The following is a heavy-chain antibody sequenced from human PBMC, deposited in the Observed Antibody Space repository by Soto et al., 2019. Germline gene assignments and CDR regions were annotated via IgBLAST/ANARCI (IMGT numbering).Heavy chain of an antibody. J-gene: IGHJ6*02. V-gene: IGHV3-33*01. D-gene: IGHD3-16*01. CDR1: GFTFSSYG. CDR2: IWYDGSNK. Sequence: PGGSLRLSCAASGFTFSSYGMHWVRQAPGKGLEWVAVIWYDGSNKYYADSVKGRFTISRDNSKNTLYLQMNSLRAEDTAVYYCARGGRGRLNYYYGMDVWGQGTTVTVSS. CDR3: ARGGRGRLNYYYGMDV.